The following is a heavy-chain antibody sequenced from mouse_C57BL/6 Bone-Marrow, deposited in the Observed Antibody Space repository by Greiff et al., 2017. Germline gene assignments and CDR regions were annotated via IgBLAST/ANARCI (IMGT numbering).Heavy chain of an antibody. CDR2: INPNNGGT. CDR3: ARQFYYGSSYAMDY. D-gene: IGHD1-1*01. CDR1: GYTFTDYY. V-gene: IGHV1-26*01. J-gene: IGHJ4*01. Sequence: EVQLQQSGPELVKPGASVKISCKASGYTFTDYYMNWVKQSHGKSLEWIGDINPNNGGTSYNQKFKGKATLTVDKSSSTAYMELRSLTSKDSAVYYGARQFYYGSSYAMDYWGQGTSVTVSS.